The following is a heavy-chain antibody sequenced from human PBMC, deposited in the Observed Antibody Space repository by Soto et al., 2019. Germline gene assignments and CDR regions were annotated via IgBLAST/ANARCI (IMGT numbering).Heavy chain of an antibody. D-gene: IGHD3-10*01. CDR1: GFTFDDYA. J-gene: IGHJ6*03. Sequence: GGSLRLSCAASGFTFDDYAMHWVRQAPGKGLEWVSGISWNSGSIGYADSVKGRFTISRDNAKNSLYLQMNSLRAEDTALYYCAKDNMVRGASPYYYYYMDVWGKGTTVTVSS. CDR3: AKDNMVRGASPYYYYYMDV. V-gene: IGHV3-9*01. CDR2: ISWNSGSI.